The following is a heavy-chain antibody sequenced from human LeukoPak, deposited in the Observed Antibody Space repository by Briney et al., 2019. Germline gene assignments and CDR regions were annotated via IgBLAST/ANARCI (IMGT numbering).Heavy chain of an antibody. CDR3: ARSVAADGTSGRENDY. V-gene: IGHV1-2*02. CDR2: INPNSGGT. J-gene: IGHJ4*02. Sequence: ASVKVSCKASGYTFTGYYMHWVRQAPGQGLEWMGWINPNSGGTNYAQKLQGRVTMTRDTSISTAYMELSRLRSDDTAVYYCARSVAADGTSGRENDYWGQGTLVTVSS. D-gene: IGHD6-13*01. CDR1: GYTFTGYY.